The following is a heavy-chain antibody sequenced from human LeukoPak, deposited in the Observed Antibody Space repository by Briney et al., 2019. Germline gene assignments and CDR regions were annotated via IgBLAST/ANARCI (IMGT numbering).Heavy chain of an antibody. CDR1: GFTFGDYA. V-gene: IGHV3-49*03. CDR2: IRSKAYGGTT. CDR3: TTGYYYHSSGTDY. D-gene: IGHD3-22*01. J-gene: IGHJ4*02. Sequence: GGSLRLSCTASGFTFGDYAMSWFRQAPGKGLEWVGFIRSKAYGGTTEYAASVKGRFTISRDDSKSIAYLQMNSLKTEDTAVYYCTTGYYYHSSGTDYWGQGTLVTVSS.